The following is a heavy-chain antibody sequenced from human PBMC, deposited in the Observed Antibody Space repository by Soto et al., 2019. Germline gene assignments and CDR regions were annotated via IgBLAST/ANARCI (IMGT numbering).Heavy chain of an antibody. CDR3: XXXXXXXXXXXXXXX. J-gene: IGHJ6*02. CDR1: GFTFNTYW. V-gene: IGHV3-7*01. Sequence: EVQLVESGGDLVQPGGFLRLSCAASGFTFNTYWMSWVXXXXXXXXXXVANIRQDGGETYYVDSVKGRCTISRDNAKNSLXXXXXXXXXXXXXXXXXXXXXXXXXXXXXXXXXGQGTTVTVSS. CDR2: IRQDGGET.